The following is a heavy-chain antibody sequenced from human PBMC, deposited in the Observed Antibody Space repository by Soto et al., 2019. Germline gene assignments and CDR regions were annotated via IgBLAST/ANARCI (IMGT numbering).Heavy chain of an antibody. CDR1: GGTFSSYA. CDR3: AIGGGGSLGGGPGMDV. Sequence: SVKVSCKASGGTFSSYAISWVRPAPGQGLEWMGGIIPIFGTANYAQKFQGRVRITADDSTSTAYMVLSSLRCEVTAVYYCAIGGGGSLGGGPGMDVWGPGTTVTVSS. J-gene: IGHJ6*01. CDR2: IIPIFGTA. D-gene: IGHD2-15*01. V-gene: IGHV1-69*13.